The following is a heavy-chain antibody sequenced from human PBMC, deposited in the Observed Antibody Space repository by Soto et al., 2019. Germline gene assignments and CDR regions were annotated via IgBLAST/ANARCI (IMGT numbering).Heavy chain of an antibody. CDR2: ISGSGGST. J-gene: IGHJ6*02. D-gene: IGHD6-13*01. CDR1: GFTFSSYA. CDR3: AKAEQQLVYYYYGMDV. Sequence: GWSLRLSCAASGFTFSSYAMSWVRQAPGKGLEWVSAISGSGGSTYYADSVKGRFTISRDNSKNTLYLQMNSLRAEDTAVYYCAKAEQQLVYYYYGMDVWGQGTTVTVS. V-gene: IGHV3-23*01.